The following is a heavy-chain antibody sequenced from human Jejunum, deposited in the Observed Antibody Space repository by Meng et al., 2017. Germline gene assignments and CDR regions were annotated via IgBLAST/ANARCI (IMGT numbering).Heavy chain of an antibody. V-gene: IGHV5-51*01. CDR2: IYPGDSET. CDR1: GYTFTSHW. J-gene: IGHJ2*01. CDR3: ARVERQGYSFSWFFDL. D-gene: IGHD4-11*01. Sequence: GESLKISCKGSGYTFTSHWIAWVRQMPGKGLEWMGIIYPGDSETRYSPSFQGQVTISADKSLNAAYLQWNSLKASDTGIYYCARVERQGYSFSWFFDLWGRGTLVTVSS.